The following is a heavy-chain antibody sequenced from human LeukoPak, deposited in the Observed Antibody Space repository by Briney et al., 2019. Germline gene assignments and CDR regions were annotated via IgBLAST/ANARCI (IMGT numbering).Heavy chain of an antibody. CDR3: AKAHSVSAPGCFDP. J-gene: IGHJ5*02. CDR2: SGSGGGT. D-gene: IGHD5-18*01. V-gene: IGHV3-23*01. Sequence: PGGSLRLSRAASGFIFGNYAMSWVRQAPGKGLEWVSGSGSGGGTYYANSVKGRFTISRDNSKNTLYLQMNSLRAEDTAIYYCAKAHSVSAPGCFDPWGQGTLVTVSS. CDR1: GFIFGNYA.